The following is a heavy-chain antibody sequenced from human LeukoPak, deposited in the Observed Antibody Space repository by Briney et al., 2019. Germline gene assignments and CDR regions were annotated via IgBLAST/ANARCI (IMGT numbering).Heavy chain of an antibody. CDR3: ARQVGNYYDSSGPSDY. Sequence: PGGSLRLSCAASGFTFSDYYMSWIRQAPGKGLEWVSSISSSSSYIYYADSVKGRFTISRDNAKNSLYLQMNSLRAEDTAVYYCARQVGNYYDSSGPSDYWGQGTLVTVSS. CDR1: GFTFSDYY. V-gene: IGHV3-11*06. D-gene: IGHD3-22*01. CDR2: ISSSSSYI. J-gene: IGHJ4*02.